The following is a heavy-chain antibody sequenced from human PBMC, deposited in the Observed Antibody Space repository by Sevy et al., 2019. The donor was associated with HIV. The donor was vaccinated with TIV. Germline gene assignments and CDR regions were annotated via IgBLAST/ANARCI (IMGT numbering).Heavy chain of an antibody. V-gene: IGHV3-30*04. CDR1: GFTFINHA. CDR2: ISYDGSNK. J-gene: IGHJ6*02. D-gene: IGHD5-12*01. CDR3: ARDLNSGYANYYYYGMDV. Sequence: GGSLRLSCAASGFTFINHAMHWVRQAPGKGLEWVTVISYDGSNKYYADSVKGRFTISRDTTKSTLYLQMDSLRAEDKAVYYCARDLNSGYANYYYYGMDVWGQGTTVTVSS.